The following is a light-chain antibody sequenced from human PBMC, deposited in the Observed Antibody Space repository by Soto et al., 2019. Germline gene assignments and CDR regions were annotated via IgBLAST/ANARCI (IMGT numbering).Light chain of an antibody. CDR3: QQYGSSGT. V-gene: IGKV3-20*01. Sequence: EKVMTQSPATLSVSPGERATLSCRASQSVRSNLAWYQQKPGQPPRLLIYGASTRATGIPDRFSGSGSGTDFTLSISRLEPEDFAVYYCQQYGSSGTFGQGTKVDI. J-gene: IGKJ1*01. CDR1: QSVRSN. CDR2: GAS.